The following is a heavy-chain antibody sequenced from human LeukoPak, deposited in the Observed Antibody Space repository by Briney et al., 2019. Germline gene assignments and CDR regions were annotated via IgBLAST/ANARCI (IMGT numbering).Heavy chain of an antibody. CDR3: ARDRRSGSYLDDDAFDI. CDR2: INPSGGST. CDR1: GYTFTSYY. D-gene: IGHD1-26*01. V-gene: IGHV1-46*01. J-gene: IGHJ3*02. Sequence: ASVKVSRKASGYTFTSYYMHWVRQAPGQGLEWMGIINPSGGSTSYAQKSQGRVTMARDMSTSTVYMELSSLRSEDTAVYYCARDRRSGSYLDDDAFDIWGQGTMVTVSS.